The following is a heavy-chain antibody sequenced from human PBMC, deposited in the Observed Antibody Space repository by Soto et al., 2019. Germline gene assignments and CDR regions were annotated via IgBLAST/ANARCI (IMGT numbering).Heavy chain of an antibody. V-gene: IGHV1-18*01. CDR3: ANGYCTNGVCYTGAFDI. D-gene: IGHD2-8*01. CDR2: ISAYNGNT. Sequence: QVQLVQSGAEVKKPGASVKVSCKASGYTFTSYGISWVRQAPGQGLEWMGWISAYNGNTNYAQKLQGRVTMTTDTXXXXXXXXXXXXXXXXXXXYXCANGYCTNGVCYTGAFDIWGQGTMVTVSS. CDR1: GYTFTSYG. J-gene: IGHJ3*02.